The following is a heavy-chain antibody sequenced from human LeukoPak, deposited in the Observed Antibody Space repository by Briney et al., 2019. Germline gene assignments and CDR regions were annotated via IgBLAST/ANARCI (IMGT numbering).Heavy chain of an antibody. CDR2: ISSSGTTI. CDR1: GFTFRSYE. J-gene: IGHJ4*02. Sequence: GGSLRLSCAASGFTFRSYEMNWVRQAPGKGLEWVSYISSSGTTIYYADSVKGRFTISRDNAKNSLYLQMNSLRAEDTAVYYCAKGQDSIVVVPAAIGTWGQGTLVTVSS. V-gene: IGHV3-48*03. D-gene: IGHD2-2*01. CDR3: AKGQDSIVVVPAAIGT.